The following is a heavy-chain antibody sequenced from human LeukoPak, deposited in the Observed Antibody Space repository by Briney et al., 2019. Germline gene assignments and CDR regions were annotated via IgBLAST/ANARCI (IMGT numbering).Heavy chain of an antibody. D-gene: IGHD2-8*01. J-gene: IGHJ5*02. V-gene: IGHV1-18*01. CDR2: ISAYNGNT. Sequence: GASVKVSCKASGYTFTSYGISWVRQAPGQGLEWMGWISAYNGNTNYAQKLQGRVTMTRDMSTSTVYMELSSLRSEDTAVYYCARAEENCTNGVCYSGWFDPWGQGTLVTVSS. CDR3: ARAEENCTNGVCYSGWFDP. CDR1: GYTFTSYG.